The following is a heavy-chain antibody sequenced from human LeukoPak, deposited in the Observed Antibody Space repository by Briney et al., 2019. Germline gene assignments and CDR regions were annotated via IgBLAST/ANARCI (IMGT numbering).Heavy chain of an antibody. D-gene: IGHD1-26*01. CDR2: INPNSGGT. CDR3: ARQYSGSYYRFDY. CDR1: GYTFTGYY. V-gene: IGHV1-2*02. J-gene: IGHJ4*02. Sequence: ASVKVSCKASGYTFTGYYMHWVRQAPGQGLEWMGWINPNSGGTNYAQKFQGRVTMTRDTSISTAYMELSRLRSDDTAAYYCARQYSGSYYRFDYWGQGTLVTVSS.